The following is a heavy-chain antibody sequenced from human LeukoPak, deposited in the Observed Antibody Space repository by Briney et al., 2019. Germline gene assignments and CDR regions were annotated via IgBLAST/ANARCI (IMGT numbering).Heavy chain of an antibody. CDR3: ASYSGSNVYYGY. J-gene: IGHJ4*02. V-gene: IGHV4-4*07. CDR1: GGSISSCY. D-gene: IGHD1-26*01. Sequence: SETLSLTCTVSGGSISSCYWTWIRQPAGKGLEWIGRIYSSGGTNYNPSLKSRVTMSVDMSKNQFSLKLSSVTAADTAVYYCASYSGSNVYYGYWGPGTLVTVSS. CDR2: IYSSGGT.